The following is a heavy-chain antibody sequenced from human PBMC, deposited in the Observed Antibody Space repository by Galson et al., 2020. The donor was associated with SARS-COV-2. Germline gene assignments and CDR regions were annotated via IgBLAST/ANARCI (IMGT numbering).Heavy chain of an antibody. CDR3: ARGVAARRQFDY. D-gene: IGHD6-6*01. Sequence: GESLKISCAASGFTFSSYSMNWVRQAPGKGLEWVSSISSSSSYIYYADSVKGRFTISRDNAKNSLYLQMNSLRAEDTGVYYCARGVAARRQFDYWGQGTLVTVSS. CDR2: ISSSSSYI. J-gene: IGHJ4*02. V-gene: IGHV3-21*01. CDR1: GFTFSSYS.